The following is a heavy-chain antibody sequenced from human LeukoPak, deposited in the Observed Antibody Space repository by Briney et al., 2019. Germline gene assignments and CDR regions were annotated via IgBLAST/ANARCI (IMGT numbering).Heavy chain of an antibody. V-gene: IGHV3-23*01. J-gene: IGHJ4*02. D-gene: IGHD4-23*01. CDR3: AKDGVGYGGSEFDY. Sequence: GGSLRLSCAASGFTFSSYAMSWVRQAPGKGLEWVSAISGSGGSTYYADSVKGRFTISRDNSKNTLYLQMNSLRAEDTVVYYCAKDGVGYGGSEFDYWGQGTLVTVSS. CDR2: ISGSGGST. CDR1: GFTFSSYA.